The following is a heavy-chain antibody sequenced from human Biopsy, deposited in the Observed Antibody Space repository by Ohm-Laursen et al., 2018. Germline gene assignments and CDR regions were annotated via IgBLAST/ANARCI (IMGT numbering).Heavy chain of an antibody. D-gene: IGHD2-2*01. Sequence: GTLSLTCAVYDGSFSGYYWSWLRQSPGMGLEWIGEINPSGDTNYNPSLAGRVSISLDTSKIHLALKLSSVTAADTAVYYCASVAGPRTDYYYSNMDVWGRGTTVTVSS. V-gene: IGHV4-34*01. CDR3: ASVAGPRTDYYYSNMDV. J-gene: IGHJ6*02. CDR2: INPSGDT. CDR1: DGSFSGYY.